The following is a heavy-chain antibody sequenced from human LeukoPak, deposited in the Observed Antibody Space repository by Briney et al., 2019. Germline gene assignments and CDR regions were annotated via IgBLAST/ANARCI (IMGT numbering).Heavy chain of an antibody. V-gene: IGHV1-2*02. Sequence: GDPLKASCKPSGYLFAAYEINSVRQSPRQRLKWMGWINPNIVVTNYAQKFHGRGTTTRDTSISTAYIELSRLRSDDTAVYLCARYAPATGTTSPGSSLYYYHGIDVWGQGTMVTVSS. CDR1: GYLFAAYE. D-gene: IGHD1-1*01. CDR2: INPNIVVT. J-gene: IGHJ6*02. CDR3: ARYAPATGTTSPGSSLYYYHGIDV.